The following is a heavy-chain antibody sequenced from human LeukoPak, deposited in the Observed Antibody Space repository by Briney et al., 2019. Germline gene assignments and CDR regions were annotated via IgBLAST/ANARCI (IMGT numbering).Heavy chain of an antibody. CDR2: ISAYNGNT. Sequence: GASVKVSCKASGYTFTSYGISWVRQAPGQGLEWMGWISAYNGNTNYAQKLQGRVTMTRDTSTSTAYLELSSLGSEDTAVYYCARDQEGFDYWGQGTLVTVSS. CDR3: ARDQEGFDY. V-gene: IGHV1-18*01. J-gene: IGHJ4*02. CDR1: GYTFTSYG.